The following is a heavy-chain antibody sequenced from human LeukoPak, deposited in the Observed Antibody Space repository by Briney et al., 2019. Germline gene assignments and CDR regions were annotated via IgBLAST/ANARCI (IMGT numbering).Heavy chain of an antibody. J-gene: IGHJ4*02. CDR3: AKDQYGSGSYYGVDY. CDR2: ISYDGSNK. Sequence: PGGSLRPSCAASGFTFSSYGMHWVRQAPGKGLEWVAVISYDGSNKYYADSVKGRFTISRDNSKNTLYLQMNSLRAEDTAVYYCAKDQYGSGSYYGVDYWGQGTLVTVSS. V-gene: IGHV3-30*18. CDR1: GFTFSSYG. D-gene: IGHD3-10*01.